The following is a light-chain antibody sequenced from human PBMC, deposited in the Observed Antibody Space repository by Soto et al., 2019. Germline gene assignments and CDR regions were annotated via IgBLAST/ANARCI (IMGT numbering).Light chain of an antibody. CDR3: SSYTSSSTHV. J-gene: IGLJ1*01. V-gene: IGLV2-14*03. Sequence: QSALTQPASVSGSPGQSITISCTGTSSDVGAYTFVSWYQQHTDKVPKLMIFDVSRRPSGVSDRVSGSKSGNTAALTISGLQPADEADYYCSSYTSSSTHVFGSGTKLTVL. CDR2: DVS. CDR1: SSDVGAYTF.